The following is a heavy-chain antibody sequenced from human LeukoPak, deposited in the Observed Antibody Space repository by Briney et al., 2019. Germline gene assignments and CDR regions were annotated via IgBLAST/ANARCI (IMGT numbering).Heavy chain of an antibody. V-gene: IGHV4-34*01. J-gene: IGHJ4*02. CDR1: GGSFSGYY. D-gene: IGHD3-3*01. Sequence: KPSESQSLTCAVYGGSFSGYYWSWIRQPPGKGLEWIGEINHSGSTNYNPSLKSRVTISVDTSKNQFSLKLSSVTAADTAVYYCARGNLGDYDSWSGYPLRRGLDYWGQGTLVTVSS. CDR2: INHSGST. CDR3: ARGNLGDYDSWSGYPLRRGLDY.